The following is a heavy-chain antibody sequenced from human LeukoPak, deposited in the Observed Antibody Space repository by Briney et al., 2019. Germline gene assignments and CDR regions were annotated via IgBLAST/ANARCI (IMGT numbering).Heavy chain of an antibody. D-gene: IGHD6-19*01. CDR2: ISSSSSTI. CDR3: ARDLGGVAGSLRG. J-gene: IGHJ4*02. V-gene: IGHV3-48*01. CDR1: GFTFSTYR. Sequence: TGGSLRLSCAASGFTFSTYRMNWVRQAPGKGLEGVSYISSSSSTIYYADSVKGRFTISRDNAKNSLYLQMNSLRAEDTAVYYCARDLGGVAGSLRGWGQGTLVTVSP.